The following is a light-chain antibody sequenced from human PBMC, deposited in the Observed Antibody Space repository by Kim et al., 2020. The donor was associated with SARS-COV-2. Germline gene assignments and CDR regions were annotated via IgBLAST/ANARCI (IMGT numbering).Light chain of an antibody. J-gene: IGLJ2*01. Sequence: QSVLTQPASVSGSPGQSITISCTGTSSDVGGYNYVSWYQQHPGKAPKLMIYDVSKRPSGVSNRFSGSKSGNTASLTISGLQAEDEADYYCSSYTSRSVVFGGGTQLTVL. CDR1: SSDVGGYNY. CDR2: DVS. V-gene: IGLV2-14*01. CDR3: SSYTSRSVV.